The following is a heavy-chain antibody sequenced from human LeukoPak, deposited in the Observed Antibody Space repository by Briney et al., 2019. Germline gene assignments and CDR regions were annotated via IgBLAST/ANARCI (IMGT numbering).Heavy chain of an antibody. D-gene: IGHD1-26*01. Sequence: GGTLRLSCAASGFTFSSYEMNWVRQAPGKGLEWVSYISSSGSTIYYADSVKGRFTISRDNAKNSLYLQMNSLRAEDTAVYYCARDLGWELAYWGQGTLVTVSS. CDR1: GFTFSSYE. J-gene: IGHJ4*02. V-gene: IGHV3-48*03. CDR3: ARDLGWELAY. CDR2: ISSSGSTI.